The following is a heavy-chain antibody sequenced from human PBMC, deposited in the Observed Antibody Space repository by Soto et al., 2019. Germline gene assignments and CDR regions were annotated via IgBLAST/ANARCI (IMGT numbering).Heavy chain of an antibody. CDR3: AKARREYYGSSGHYTPDY. CDR1: GFTFSSYG. D-gene: IGHD3-22*01. V-gene: IGHV3-30*18. Sequence: QPGGSLRLSCAASGFTFSSYGMHWVRQAPGKGLEWVAVISYDGSNENYADSVKGRFTISRDNSKNTLYLQMNSLSAEDTAVYYCAKARREYYGSSGHYTPDYWGQGTLVTVSS. CDR2: ISYDGSNE. J-gene: IGHJ4*02.